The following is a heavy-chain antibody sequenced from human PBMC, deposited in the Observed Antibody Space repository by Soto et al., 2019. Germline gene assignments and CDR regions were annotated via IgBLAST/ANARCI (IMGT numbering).Heavy chain of an antibody. CDR1: GFTFSSYG. Sequence: QVQLVESGGGVVQPGRSLRLSCAASGFTFSSYGMHWVRQAPGKGLEWVAAISYDGSNKYYADSVKGRFTISRDNSKNKLYVQMIILRADDTAVYYCAVEDGYNYVRAFDIWVQGRIVTVSS. D-gene: IGHD5-12*01. V-gene: IGHV3-30*03. CDR2: ISYDGSNK. CDR3: AVEDGYNYVRAFDI. J-gene: IGHJ3*02.